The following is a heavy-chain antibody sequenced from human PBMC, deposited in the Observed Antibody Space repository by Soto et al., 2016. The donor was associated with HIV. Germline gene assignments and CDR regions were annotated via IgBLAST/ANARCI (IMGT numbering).Heavy chain of an antibody. CDR1: GFSSTNYW. CDR3: SRDTFGPLDY. Sequence: EVQLVESGGGLVQPGGSLRLSCAASGFSSTNYWMHWVRQAPGRGLVWVSRINEDGSTTTYADSVRGRFTISRDIAKNTLYLQMNSLRVEDTAVYYCSRDTFGPLDYWGQGTLVTVSS. V-gene: IGHV3-74*01. CDR2: INEDGSTT. D-gene: IGHD3-16*01. J-gene: IGHJ4*02.